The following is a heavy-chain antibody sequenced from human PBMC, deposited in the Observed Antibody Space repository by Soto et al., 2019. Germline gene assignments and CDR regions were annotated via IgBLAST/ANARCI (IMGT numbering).Heavy chain of an antibody. CDR3: AVNIRGMVQPYGMDV. J-gene: IGHJ6*02. CDR2: IYYSGST. CDR1: GGSISSGGYY. D-gene: IGHD1-1*01. Sequence: QVQLQESGPGLVKPSQTLSLTCTVSGGSISSGGYYWSWIRQHPGKGLEWIGYIYYSGSTYYNPSLKSRVTISVDTSKNQFSLKLSSVTAADTAVYYCAVNIRGMVQPYGMDVWGQGTTVTVSS. V-gene: IGHV4-31*03.